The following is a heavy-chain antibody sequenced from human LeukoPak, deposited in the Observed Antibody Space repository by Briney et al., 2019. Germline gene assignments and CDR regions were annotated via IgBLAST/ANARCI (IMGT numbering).Heavy chain of an antibody. CDR3: AKDTYYYDSSGYGI. J-gene: IGHJ3*02. D-gene: IGHD3-22*01. V-gene: IGHV3-48*01. Sequence: GGSLRLSCAASGFTFSSYSMNWVRQAPGKGLEWVSYISSSSNTIYYADSVKGRFTISRDNAKNSLYLQMNSLRAEDTAVYYCAKDTYYYDSSGYGIWGQGTMVTVS. CDR2: ISSSSNTI. CDR1: GFTFSSYS.